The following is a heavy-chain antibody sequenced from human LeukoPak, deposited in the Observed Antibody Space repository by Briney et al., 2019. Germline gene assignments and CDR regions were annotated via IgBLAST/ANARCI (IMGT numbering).Heavy chain of an antibody. CDR1: GGTFSSYA. CDR3: ARDYVSVNYYDASGYFDY. Sequence: SVKVSCKASGGTFSSYAINWVRQAPGQGLEWMGRIIPILGVANYAQKFLGRVTITADKSTSTAYMELSSLRSEDTAVYYCARDYVSVNYYDASGYFDYWGQGTLVTVSS. CDR2: IIPILGVA. D-gene: IGHD3-22*01. V-gene: IGHV1-69*04. J-gene: IGHJ4*02.